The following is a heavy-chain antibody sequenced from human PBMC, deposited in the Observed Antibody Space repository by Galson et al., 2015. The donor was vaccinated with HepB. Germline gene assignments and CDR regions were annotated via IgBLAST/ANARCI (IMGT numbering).Heavy chain of an antibody. J-gene: IGHJ2*01. CDR3: ARDPSRDGYNSYWYFDL. CDR1: GFTVSSNY. Sequence: SLRLSCAASGFTVSSNYMSWVRQAPGKGLEWVSVIYSGGSTYYADSVKGRFTISRDNSKNTLYLQMNSLRAEDTAVYYCARDPSRDGYNSYWYFDLWGRGTLVTVSS. CDR2: IYSGGST. V-gene: IGHV3-66*02. D-gene: IGHD5-24*01.